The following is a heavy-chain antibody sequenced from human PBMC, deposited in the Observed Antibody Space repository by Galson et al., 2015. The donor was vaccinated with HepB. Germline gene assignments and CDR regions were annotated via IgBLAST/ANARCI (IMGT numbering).Heavy chain of an antibody. Sequence: SLRLSCAASGFTFSNYGMHWVRQAPGKGLEWVAVIWYDGSKKDYADTLKGRFIISRDNSKNTLYLQMNSLRADDTAVYYCARYNWGEGSWYFDLWGRGTLVTVSS. V-gene: IGHV3-33*01. CDR3: ARYNWGEGSWYFDL. J-gene: IGHJ2*01. CDR2: IWYDGSKK. D-gene: IGHD7-27*01. CDR1: GFTFSNYG.